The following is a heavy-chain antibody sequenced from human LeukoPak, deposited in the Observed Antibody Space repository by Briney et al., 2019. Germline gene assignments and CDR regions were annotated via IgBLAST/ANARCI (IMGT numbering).Heavy chain of an antibody. CDR2: MNPNSGNT. CDR1: GYTFTSYD. D-gene: IGHD3-3*01. J-gene: IGHJ6*02. V-gene: IGHV1-8*01. CDR3: ARGKYYDFWSGYFYYYYGMDV. Sequence: GSVNVSCKASGYTFTSYDINWVRQATGQGLEWMGWMNPNSGNTGYAQKFQGRVTMTRNTSISTAYMELSSLRSEDTAVYYCARGKYYDFWSGYFYYYYGMDVWGQGTTVTVSS.